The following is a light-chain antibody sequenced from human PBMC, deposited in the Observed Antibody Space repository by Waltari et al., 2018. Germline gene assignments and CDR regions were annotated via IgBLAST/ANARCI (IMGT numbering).Light chain of an antibody. V-gene: IGLV1-44*01. CDR2: GNP. Sequence: QYALTQPDSASGTPGERVTIYCSGSSSNLGGNSVTCYQHIPGTAPKLLIHGNPHRPSGVPDRFSGSKSGTSASLVISGLQSEDEADYYCASWDDRLTGGVVFGGGTKLTVL. J-gene: IGLJ2*01. CDR1: SSNLGGNS. CDR3: ASWDDRLTGGVV.